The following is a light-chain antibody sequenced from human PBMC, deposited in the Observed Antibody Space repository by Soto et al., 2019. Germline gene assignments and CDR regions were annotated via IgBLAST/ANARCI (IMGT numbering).Light chain of an antibody. V-gene: IGKV3-20*01. CDR3: QQFSCHTLT. CDR2: DAS. CDR1: QTVRNNY. Sequence: VLTHPPGTLSSSKADIATLSCRASQTVRNNYLAWYQQKPGQAPRLLIYDASSRATGTPDRFSGGGSGTDFTLTISRLEPEDFAVYCCQQFSCHTLTFGGGTKVDI. J-gene: IGKJ4*01.